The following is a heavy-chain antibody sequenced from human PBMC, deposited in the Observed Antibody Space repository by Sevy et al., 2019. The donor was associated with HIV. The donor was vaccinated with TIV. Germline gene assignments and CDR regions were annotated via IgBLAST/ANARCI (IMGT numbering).Heavy chain of an antibody. CDR2: IKKDGSEK. V-gene: IGHV3-7*01. CDR1: GFTFSSYC. D-gene: IGHD6-25*01. CDR3: ARALAAASSY. Sequence: GGSLRLSCAASGFTFSSYCMNWVRQAPGKGLEWVANIKKDGSEKYYVDSVKGRFTISRDNAKNSMHLQMNSLRAEDTAVYYCARALAAASSYWGQGTLVTVSS. J-gene: IGHJ4*02.